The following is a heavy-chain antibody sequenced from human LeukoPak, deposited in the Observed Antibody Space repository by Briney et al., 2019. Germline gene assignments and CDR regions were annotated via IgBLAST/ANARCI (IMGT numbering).Heavy chain of an antibody. Sequence: GRSLRLSCAASGFTFDDYVMHWVRQAPGKGLEWVSGVSWNSGSIGYADSVKGRFTISRDNAKNSLYLQVTSLRAEDTAVYYCARLGMVRYYYYGMDVWGQGTTVTVSS. CDR3: ARLGMVRYYYYGMDV. CDR2: VSWNSGSI. CDR1: GFTFDDYV. D-gene: IGHD3-10*01. V-gene: IGHV3-9*01. J-gene: IGHJ6*02.